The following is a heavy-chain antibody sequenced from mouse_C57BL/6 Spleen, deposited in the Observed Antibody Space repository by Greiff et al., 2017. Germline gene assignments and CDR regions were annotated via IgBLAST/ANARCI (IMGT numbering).Heavy chain of an antibody. CDR1: GYAFSSYW. Sequence: VQLQQSGAELVKPGASVKISCKASGYAFSSYWMNWVKQRLGKGLVWIGQIYPGDGDTNYNGKFKGKATLTADKSSSTAYMQLSSLTSEDSAVYFCARSGDYDGGPAWFAYWGQGTLVTVSA. D-gene: IGHD2-4*01. V-gene: IGHV1-80*01. CDR2: IYPGDGDT. J-gene: IGHJ3*01. CDR3: ARSGDYDGGPAWFAY.